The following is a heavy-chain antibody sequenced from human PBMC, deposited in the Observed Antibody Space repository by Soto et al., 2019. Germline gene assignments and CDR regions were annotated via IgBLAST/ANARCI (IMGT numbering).Heavy chain of an antibody. J-gene: IGHJ5*02. V-gene: IGHV1-18*01. Sequence: QVQLVQSGAEVKKPGASVKVSCKASGYTFTSHAITWVRQAPGQGLEWMGWISAYNGHTNYAQKLQGRVTMTIDTSTSTVYMELRNQRSDDTAVYYCARVTVIAAAIGFNWFDPWGQGTLVTVSS. D-gene: IGHD6-13*01. CDR2: ISAYNGHT. CDR3: ARVTVIAAAIGFNWFDP. CDR1: GYTFTSHA.